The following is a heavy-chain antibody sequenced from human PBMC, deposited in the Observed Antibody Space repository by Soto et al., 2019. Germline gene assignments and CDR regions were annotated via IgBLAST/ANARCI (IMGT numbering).Heavy chain of an antibody. V-gene: IGHV3-74*01. D-gene: IGHD6-13*01. CDR2: INSDGSST. CDR1: GFTFSSYW. J-gene: IGHJ6*03. Sequence: EVQLVESGGGLVQPGGSLRLSCAASGFTFSSYWMHWVRQAPGKGLVWVSRINSDGSSTSYADSVKGRFTISRDNAKKTLYMQMNSLRAEDTAVYYCARQWGGELAAAGTDYMDVWGKGPRSPSP. CDR3: ARQWGGELAAAGTDYMDV.